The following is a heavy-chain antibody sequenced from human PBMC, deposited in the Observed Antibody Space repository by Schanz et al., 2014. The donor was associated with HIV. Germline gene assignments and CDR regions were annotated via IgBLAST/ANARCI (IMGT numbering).Heavy chain of an antibody. CDR1: GDTFSSYA. CDR3: ARGEMVRGVVKQHVFQI. V-gene: IGHV1-69*13. CDR2: IIPIFPAA. J-gene: IGHJ3*02. D-gene: IGHD3-10*01. Sequence: QVQLVQSGAEVKKPGASVKVSCKASGDTFSSYAISWVRQAPGQGLEWMGGIIPIFPAANYAQKFQGRVTITADESTTTAYMELSSLRSEDTAVYYCARGEMVRGVVKQHVFQIWGQGTMVTVSS.